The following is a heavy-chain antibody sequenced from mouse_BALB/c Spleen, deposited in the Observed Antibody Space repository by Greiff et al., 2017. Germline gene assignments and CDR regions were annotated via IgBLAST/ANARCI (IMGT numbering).Heavy chain of an antibody. Sequence: EVHLVESGGGLVKPGGSLKLSCAASGFTFSDYYMYWVRQTPEKRLEWVATISDGGSYTYYPDSVKGRFTISRDNAKNNLYLQMSSLKSEDTAMYYCASNYYGSSYGCAYWGQGTLVTVSA. V-gene: IGHV5-4*02. CDR2: ISDGGSYT. CDR1: GFTFSDYY. J-gene: IGHJ3*01. CDR3: ASNYYGSSYGCAY. D-gene: IGHD1-1*01.